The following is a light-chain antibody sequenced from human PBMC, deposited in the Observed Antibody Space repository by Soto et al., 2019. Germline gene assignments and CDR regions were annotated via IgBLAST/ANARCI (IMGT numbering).Light chain of an antibody. CDR3: QQYGSSPPLT. CDR2: GAS. J-gene: IGKJ4*01. V-gene: IGKV3-20*01. CDR1: QSVSSSY. Sequence: EFVLTQSPGTLSLSPGERATLSCRASQSVSSSYLAWYQQKPGQAPRILIYGASTRATGIPDRFSGSGSGTDFTITISRLEPEDFALYYCQQYGSSPPLTFGGGTKVEIK.